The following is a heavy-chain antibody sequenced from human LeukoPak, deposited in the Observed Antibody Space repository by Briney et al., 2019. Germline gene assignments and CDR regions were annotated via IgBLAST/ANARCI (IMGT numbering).Heavy chain of an antibody. Sequence: GGSLRLSCAASGFTFSDYYMSWVRQAPGKGLEWVSAISGSGGSTYYADSVKGRFTISRDNSKNTLYLQMNSLRAEDTAVYYCAKDCSLYGALDGFDPWGQGTLVTVSS. D-gene: IGHD2-2*02. V-gene: IGHV3-23*01. CDR1: GFTFSDYY. J-gene: IGHJ5*02. CDR2: ISGSGGST. CDR3: AKDCSLYGALDGFDP.